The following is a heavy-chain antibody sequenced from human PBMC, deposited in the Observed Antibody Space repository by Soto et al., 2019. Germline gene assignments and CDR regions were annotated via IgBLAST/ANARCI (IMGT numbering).Heavy chain of an antibody. CDR3: ARGGLDYVFSCGYSYYYYYLGV. V-gene: IGHV1-8*01. D-gene: IGHD3-16*01. CDR1: GYTFTSYD. Sequence: QVQLVQSGAEVKKPGASVKVSCNASGYTFTSYDINWVRQATGQGLEWMGWINPNSGNTGYAQKFQGRGTRTRNTPLRRAYMELSSVRSEGTAVYYCARGGLDYVFSCGYSYYYYYLGVWGKGTTVTVSS. CDR2: INPNSGNT. J-gene: IGHJ6*03.